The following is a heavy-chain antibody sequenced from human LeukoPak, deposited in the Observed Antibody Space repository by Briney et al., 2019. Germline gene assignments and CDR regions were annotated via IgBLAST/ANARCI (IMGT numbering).Heavy chain of an antibody. CDR1: GFTFSTYT. D-gene: IGHD3-3*01. J-gene: IGHJ6*04. V-gene: IGHV3-21*04. Sequence: GGSLRLSCAASGFTFSTYTMNWVRQAPGKGLEWVSSISGSNSYIHYADSMKGRFTISRDNAKNSLYLQMNSLRAEDTAMYYCARGFWSGYPPDVWGKGTTVTVSS. CDR2: ISGSNSYI. CDR3: ARGFWSGYPPDV.